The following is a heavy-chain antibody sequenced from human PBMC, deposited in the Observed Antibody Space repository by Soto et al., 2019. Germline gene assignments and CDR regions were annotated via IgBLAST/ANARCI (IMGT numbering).Heavy chain of an antibody. V-gene: IGHV3-33*01. CDR2: IWYDGSNK. CDR3: AREGIAAEWWFDP. CDR1: GFTFSSYG. D-gene: IGHD6-13*01. Sequence: GGSLRLSCAASGFTFSSYGMHWVRQAPGKGLEWVAVIWYDGSNKYYADSVKGRFTISRDNSKNTLYLQMNSLRAEDTAVYYCAREGIAAEWWFDPWGQGTLVTVSS. J-gene: IGHJ5*02.